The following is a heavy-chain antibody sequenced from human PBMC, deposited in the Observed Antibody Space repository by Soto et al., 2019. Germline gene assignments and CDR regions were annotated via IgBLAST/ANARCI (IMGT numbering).Heavy chain of an antibody. J-gene: IGHJ6*02. CDR2: IYSGGST. D-gene: IGHD1-1*01. V-gene: IGHV3-53*01. Sequence: GGSLRLSCAASGFTVSSNYMSWVRQAPGKGLEWVSVIYSGGSTYYADSVKGRSTISRDNSKNTLYLQMNSLRAEDTAVYYCARDNSYYYYYGMDVWGQGTTVTVSS. CDR1: GFTVSSNY. CDR3: ARDNSYYYYYGMDV.